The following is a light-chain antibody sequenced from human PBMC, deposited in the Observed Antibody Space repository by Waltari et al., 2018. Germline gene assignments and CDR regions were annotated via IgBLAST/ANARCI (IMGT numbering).Light chain of an antibody. CDR3: QAWGTGIQGV. V-gene: IGLV4-69*01. J-gene: IGLJ3*02. CDR1: SGPSTTA. CDR2: VNSDGSH. Sequence: QLGVTQSPSASASLGASVKLTCILSSGPSTTAVAWPKQQPEKGPRFLMKVNSDGSHSKGGGIPDRFSGSSSGAERYLTISSLQSEDEADYYCQAWGTGIQGVFGGGTKLTVL.